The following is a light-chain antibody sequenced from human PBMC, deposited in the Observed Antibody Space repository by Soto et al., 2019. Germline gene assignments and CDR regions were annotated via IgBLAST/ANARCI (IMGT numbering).Light chain of an antibody. J-gene: IGKJ1*01. CDR2: TAS. V-gene: IGKV1-5*03. CDR1: QSISTW. Sequence: DIQMTQSPSTLSASVGDRVTITCRASQSISTWLAWYQQKPGKAPKLLIYTASSLKSGGPSRFSGSGSGTEFTLPISSLQPDDFATYYCQQYDSYSRETFGQGTKVEIK. CDR3: QQYDSYSRET.